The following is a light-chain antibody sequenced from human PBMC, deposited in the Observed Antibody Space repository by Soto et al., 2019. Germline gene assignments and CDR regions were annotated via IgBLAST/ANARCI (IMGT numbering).Light chain of an antibody. CDR1: SSDIGTYDY. V-gene: IGLV2-14*01. Sequence: QSALTQPASVFGSPGQSITISCTGTSSDIGTYDYVSWYQHHPGKAPKLMIYEVTNRPSGVSDRFSGSKSGKTASLTISGLQAEDEADYYCSSYTTTTTPVVFGGGTKLTVL. CDR3: SSYTTTTTPVV. J-gene: IGLJ2*01. CDR2: EVT.